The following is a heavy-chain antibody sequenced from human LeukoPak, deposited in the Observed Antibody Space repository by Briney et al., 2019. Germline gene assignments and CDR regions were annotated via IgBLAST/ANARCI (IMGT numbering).Heavy chain of an antibody. V-gene: IGHV1-18*01. D-gene: IGHD3-3*01. Sequence: GASVKVSCKASGYTFTSYGISWVRQAPGQGLESMGWISAYNGNTNYAQKLQGRVTMTTDTSTSTAYMELRSLRSDDTAVYYCARLPRFSDLGYFDYWGQGTLVTVSS. CDR1: GYTFTSYG. CDR2: ISAYNGNT. CDR3: ARLPRFSDLGYFDY. J-gene: IGHJ4*02.